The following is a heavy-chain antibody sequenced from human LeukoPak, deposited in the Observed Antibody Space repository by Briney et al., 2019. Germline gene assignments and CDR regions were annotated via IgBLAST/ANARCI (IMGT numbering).Heavy chain of an antibody. CDR2: IFITGIT. D-gene: IGHD5-12*01. CDR3: VRQGYDYGAFNA. Sequence: SETLSHTCAVSGDSISCCYWTWIRQSAGKGLEWLGRIFITGITDYNPSLQGRVTMSVDRSKSQFSLRLSSVTAADTAIYYCVRQGYDYGAFNAWGQGILVTVSS. V-gene: IGHV4-4*07. CDR1: GDSISCCY. J-gene: IGHJ4*02.